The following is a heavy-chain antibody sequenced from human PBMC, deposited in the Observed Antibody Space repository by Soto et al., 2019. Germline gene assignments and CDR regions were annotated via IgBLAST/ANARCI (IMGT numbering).Heavy chain of an antibody. CDR1: GLNFDDFA. V-gene: IGHV3-9*01. D-gene: IGHD3-3*01. Sequence: ILSCVGTGLNFDDFAMHWVRQAPGKGLEWVSGITWNSRVLAYADSVKGRFTISRDNARNSLYLQMDSLRDEDTALYYCAKGRYDFWSPYYFDSWGQGTLVTVSS. J-gene: IGHJ4*02. CDR3: AKGRYDFWSPYYFDS. CDR2: ITWNSRVL.